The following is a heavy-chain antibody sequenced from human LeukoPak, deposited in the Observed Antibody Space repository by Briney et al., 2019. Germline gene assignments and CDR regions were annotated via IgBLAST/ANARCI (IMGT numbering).Heavy chain of an antibody. CDR3: ARDRLEALAGTRGFDY. CDR1: GFTFSNYG. Sequence: PGGSLRLSCAASGFTFSNYGMHWVRQAPGKGLEWVALTLLNGNNNYYADSVKGRFTISRDNSKNTLYLQMNSLRPKDTAVYSCARDRLEALAGTRGFDYWGQGILVTVSS. J-gene: IGHJ4*02. D-gene: IGHD6-19*01. CDR2: TLLNGNNN. V-gene: IGHV3-30*02.